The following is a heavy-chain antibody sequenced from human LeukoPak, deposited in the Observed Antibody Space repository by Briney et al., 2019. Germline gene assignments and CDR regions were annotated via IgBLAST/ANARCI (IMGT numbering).Heavy chain of an antibody. CDR2: IKQDGSEK. CDR1: GFTFSRYW. D-gene: IGHD5-24*01. CDR3: ARDADLGATIIGAFDI. V-gene: IGHV3-7*01. J-gene: IGHJ3*02. Sequence: PGGSLRLSCAASGFTFSRYWMSWVRQAPGKGLEWVANIKQDGSEKHYVDSVKGRFTISRDNARNSLYLQMNSLGAEETAVYYCARDADLGATIIGAFDIWGQGTMVTVSS.